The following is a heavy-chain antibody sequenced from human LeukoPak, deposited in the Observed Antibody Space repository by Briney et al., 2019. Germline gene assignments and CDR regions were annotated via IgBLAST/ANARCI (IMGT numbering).Heavy chain of an antibody. CDR1: GGSFSGYY. CDR3: AREGTYYYDSSGYQGADY. D-gene: IGHD3-22*01. Sequence: PSETLSLTCAVYGGSFSGYYWSWIRQPPGKGLEWIGSIYYSGSTYYNPSLKSRVTISVDTSKNQFSLKLSSVTAADTAVYYCAREGTYYYDSSGYQGADYWGQGTLVTVSS. V-gene: IGHV4-34*01. J-gene: IGHJ4*02. CDR2: IYYSGST.